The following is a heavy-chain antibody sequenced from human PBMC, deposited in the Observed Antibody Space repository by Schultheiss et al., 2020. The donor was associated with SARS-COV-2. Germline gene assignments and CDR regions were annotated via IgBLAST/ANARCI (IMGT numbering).Heavy chain of an antibody. V-gene: IGHV4-38-2*02. J-gene: IGHJ3*02. CDR2: IYHSGST. Sequence: SETLSLTCTVSGDSVYNDRSYWSWIRQPPGKGLEWIGSIYHSGSTYYNPSLKSRVTISVDTSKNQFSLKLSSVTAADTAVYYCARAQEYSGYDLRDDAFDMWGQGTMVTVSS. D-gene: IGHD5-12*01. CDR1: GDSVYNDRSY. CDR3: ARAQEYSGYDLRDDAFDM.